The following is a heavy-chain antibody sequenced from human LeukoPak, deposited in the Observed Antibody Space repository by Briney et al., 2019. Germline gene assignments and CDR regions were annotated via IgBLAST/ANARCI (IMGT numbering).Heavy chain of an antibody. D-gene: IGHD2-2*01. J-gene: IGHJ5*02. CDR1: GFTFSDYY. V-gene: IGHV3-11*01. CDR3: ARVLGEDIVVVPTANVWFDP. CDR2: ISSSGSTI. Sequence: PGGSLRLSCAASGFTFSDYYMSWIRQAPGKGLEWVSYISSSGSTIYYADSVKGRFTISRDNAKNSLYLQMNSLRAEDTAVYYCARVLGEDIVVVPTANVWFDPWGQGTLVTVSS.